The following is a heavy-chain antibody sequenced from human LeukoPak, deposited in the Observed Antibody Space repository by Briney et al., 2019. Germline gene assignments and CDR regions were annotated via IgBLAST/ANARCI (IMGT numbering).Heavy chain of an antibody. Sequence: SQTLSLTCTVSGGSISSGSYYWSWIRQPAGKGLEWIGRIYTSGSTNYNPSLKSRVTISVDTSKNQCSLKLSSVTAADTAVYYCARAHRRWAAAGSFDYWGQGTLVTVSS. D-gene: IGHD6-13*01. CDR1: GGSISSGSYY. CDR2: IYTSGST. CDR3: ARAHRRWAAAGSFDY. J-gene: IGHJ4*02. V-gene: IGHV4-61*02.